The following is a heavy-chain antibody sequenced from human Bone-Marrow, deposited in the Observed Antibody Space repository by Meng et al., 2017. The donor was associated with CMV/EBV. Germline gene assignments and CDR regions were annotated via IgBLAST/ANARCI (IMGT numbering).Heavy chain of an antibody. J-gene: IGHJ4*02. CDR3: ARGQDWSESYPS. CDR2: IYHTGST. V-gene: IGHV4-38-2*02. CDR1: GYSISSGYY. D-gene: IGHD1-26*01. Sequence: SETLSLTCSVSGYSISSGYYWGWIRQPPGEGLECIGNIYHTGSTYYHPSLKSRLTISVDTSKNQFSLNLSSVTAADTAVYYCARGQDWSESYPSWGQGPRVTGSS.